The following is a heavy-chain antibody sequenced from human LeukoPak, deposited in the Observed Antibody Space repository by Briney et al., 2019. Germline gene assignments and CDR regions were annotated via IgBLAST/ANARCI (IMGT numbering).Heavy chain of an antibody. CDR2: IYPGDSDT. CDR1: GYSFTSYW. J-gene: IGHJ4*02. Sequence: GESLKISCKGSGYSFTSYWIGWVRQMPGKGLEWMGIIYPGDSDTRYSPSFQGQVTISADKSISTAYLQWSSLKASDTAMYYCARVAIVVVPAAYDGPFDYWGQGTLVTVSS. D-gene: IGHD2-2*03. CDR3: ARVAIVVVPAAYDGPFDY. V-gene: IGHV5-51*01.